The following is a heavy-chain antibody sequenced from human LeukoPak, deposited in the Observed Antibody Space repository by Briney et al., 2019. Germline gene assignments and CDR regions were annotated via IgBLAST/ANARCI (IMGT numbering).Heavy chain of an antibody. CDR1: GFTFSSYA. CDR3: AYSSSSAYYYYYMDV. Sequence: GGSLRLSCAASGFTFSSYAMHWVRQAPGKGLEWVAVISYDGSNKYYADSVKGRFTISRDNSKNTLYLQMNSLRAEDTAVYYCAYSSSSAYYYYYMDVWGKGTTVTVSS. CDR2: ISYDGSNK. D-gene: IGHD6-6*01. V-gene: IGHV3-30*01. J-gene: IGHJ6*03.